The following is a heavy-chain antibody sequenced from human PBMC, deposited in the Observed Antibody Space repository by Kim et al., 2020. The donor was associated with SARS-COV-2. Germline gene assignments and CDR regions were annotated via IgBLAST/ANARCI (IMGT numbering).Heavy chain of an antibody. V-gene: IGHV1-3*01. CDR3: ARQLPGSFFDF. Sequence: ASVKVSCAASGYTFGSYTLHRVRQAPGQGLEWMGWIVAGNGDTRYSQKLQGRVTVTRDTSASTVYMELSDLISEDTAVYYCARQLPGSFFDFWGQGTLVTVSS. J-gene: IGHJ4*02. D-gene: IGHD6-19*01. CDR2: IVAGNGDT. CDR1: GYTFGSYT.